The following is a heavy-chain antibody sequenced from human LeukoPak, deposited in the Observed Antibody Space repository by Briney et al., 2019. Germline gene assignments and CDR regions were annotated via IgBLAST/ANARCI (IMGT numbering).Heavy chain of an antibody. Sequence: SVKVSCKASGGTFSSYAISWVRQAPGQGLEWMGGIIPIFGTANYAQKFQGRVTITADESTSTAYMELSSLRSEDTAVYYCARQVYYGGYYYYMDVWGKGTTVTVSS. CDR2: IIPIFGTA. D-gene: IGHD3-10*01. V-gene: IGHV1-69*01. J-gene: IGHJ6*03. CDR1: GGTFSSYA. CDR3: ARQVYYGGYYYYMDV.